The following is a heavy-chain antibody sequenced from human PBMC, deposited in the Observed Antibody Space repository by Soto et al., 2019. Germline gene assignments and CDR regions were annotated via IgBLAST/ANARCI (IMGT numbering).Heavy chain of an antibody. J-gene: IGHJ6*02. CDR1: GYTFTSYD. V-gene: IGHV1-8*01. CDR2: MNPNSGNT. CDR3: ARRGLSCSSTFRYYYYGMDF. D-gene: IGHD6-6*01. Sequence: ASVKVSCKASGYTFTSYDINWVRQATGQGLEWMGWMNPNSGNTDYAQKFQGRVTMTRNTSISTAYMELSSLRSEDTAVYYCARRGLSCSSTFRYYYYGMDFRGQGTTVTVSS.